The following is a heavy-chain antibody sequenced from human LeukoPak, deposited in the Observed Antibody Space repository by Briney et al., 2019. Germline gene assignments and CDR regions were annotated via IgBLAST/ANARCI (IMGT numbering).Heavy chain of an antibody. CDR2: IYYSGST. V-gene: IGHV4-39*07. CDR3: ARSPASITIFGVVIYIPFFDY. D-gene: IGHD3-3*01. Sequence: PSETLSLTCTVSGGSISSSSYYWGWIRQPPGKGLEWIRSIYYSGSTYYNPSLKSRVTISVATSKNQFSLKLSSVTAADTAVYYCARSPASITIFGVVIYIPFFDYWGQGTLVTVSS. CDR1: GGSISSSSYY. J-gene: IGHJ4*02.